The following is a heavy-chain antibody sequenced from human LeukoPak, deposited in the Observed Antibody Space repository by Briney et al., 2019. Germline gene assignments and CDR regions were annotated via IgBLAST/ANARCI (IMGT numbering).Heavy chain of an antibody. V-gene: IGHV3-7*01. D-gene: IGHD3-16*01. J-gene: IGHJ3*02. CDR2: IKQDGSEK. CDR1: GFTFSSYW. CDR3: ARVGYDALDAFDI. Sequence: PGGSLRLSCAASGFTFSSYWMSWVRQAPGKGLEWVANIKQDGSEKYYVDSVKGRFTISRDNAKNSLYLQMNSLRAEDTAVYYCARVGYDALDAFDIWGQGTMVTVSS.